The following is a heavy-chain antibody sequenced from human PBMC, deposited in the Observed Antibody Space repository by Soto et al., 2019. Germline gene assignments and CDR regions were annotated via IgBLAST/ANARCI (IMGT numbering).Heavy chain of an antibody. Sequence: EVYLVESGGGLVQPGESLRLSCAASGFTFSKYWMNWVRQAPGKGLQWVANIKEDGTTESYSDSVKGRFTISRDNAKNLLYLQMYSLRVDDMAVYYCGRVVGYGDVVDPWGQGTLVTVSS. J-gene: IGHJ5*02. D-gene: IGHD4-17*01. CDR3: GRVVGYGDVVDP. CDR1: GFTFSKYW. CDR2: IKEDGTTE. V-gene: IGHV3-7*03.